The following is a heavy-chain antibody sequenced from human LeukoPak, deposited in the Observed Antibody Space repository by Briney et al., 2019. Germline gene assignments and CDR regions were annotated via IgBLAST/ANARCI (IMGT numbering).Heavy chain of an antibody. D-gene: IGHD4-17*01. J-gene: IGHJ4*02. V-gene: IGHV3-21*01. CDR3: ARGAYGDYEGVLYYFDY. CDR2: ISSSSSYI. CDR1: GFTFSSYS. Sequence: GGSLRLSCAASGFTFSSYSMNWVRQAPGKGLEWVSSISSSSSYIYYADSVKGRFTISRDNAKNSLYLQMNSLRAEDTAVYYCARGAYGDYEGVLYYFDYWGQGTLVTVPS.